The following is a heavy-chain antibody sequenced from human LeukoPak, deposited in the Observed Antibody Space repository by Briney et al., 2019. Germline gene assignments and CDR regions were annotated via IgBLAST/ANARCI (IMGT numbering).Heavy chain of an antibody. D-gene: IGHD2-21*01. Sequence: GGALRLFCAASGFTFSDHYMDWVRQAPGKGLEWVGRNRRKDQSYTTEYAASVKGRFTISRDDSKNSLYLQMNSLKAEDTAVYFCVRVALTYYYDYWGQGTLVTVSS. CDR2: NRRKDQSYTT. CDR1: GFTFSDHY. V-gene: IGHV3-72*01. CDR3: VRVALTYYYDY. J-gene: IGHJ4*02.